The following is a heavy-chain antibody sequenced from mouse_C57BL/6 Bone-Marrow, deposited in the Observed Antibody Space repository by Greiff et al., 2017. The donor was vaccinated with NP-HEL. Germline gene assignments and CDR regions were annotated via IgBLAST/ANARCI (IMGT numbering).Heavy chain of an antibody. D-gene: IGHD1-1*01. V-gene: IGHV7-3*01. CDR2: IRNKANGYTT. CDR1: GFTFTDYY. Sequence: DVKLVESGGGLVQPGGSLSLSCAASGFTFTDYYMSWVRQPPGKALEWLGFIRNKANGYTTEYRASVKGRFTISRDNSQSILYLQMNALRAEDSATYYCARPLYYYGSSFAYWGQGTLVTVSA. J-gene: IGHJ3*01. CDR3: ARPLYYYGSSFAY.